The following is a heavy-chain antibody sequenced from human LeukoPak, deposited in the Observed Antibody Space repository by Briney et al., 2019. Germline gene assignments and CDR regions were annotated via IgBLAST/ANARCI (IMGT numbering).Heavy chain of an antibody. CDR3: AREEAMTLQH. CDR2: ISSNGGST. J-gene: IGHJ1*01. V-gene: IGHV3-64*01. Sequence: PGGSLRLSCAASGFTFSSYAMHWVRQAPGKGLEYVSAISSNGGSTYYANSVKGRFTISRDNSKNTLYLQMGSLRAEDTAVHYCAREEAMTLQHWGQGTLVTVSS. CDR1: GFTFSSYA.